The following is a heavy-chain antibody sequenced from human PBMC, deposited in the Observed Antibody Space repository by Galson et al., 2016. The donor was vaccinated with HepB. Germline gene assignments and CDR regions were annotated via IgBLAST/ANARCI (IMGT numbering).Heavy chain of an antibody. CDR2: ISYDGTNE. V-gene: IGHV3-30*04. CDR3: ARELIVVAPDTQHYGMDV. Sequence: SLRLSCAASGFTFRSFAMHWVRQAPGKGLEWVAVISYDGTNEYYVDSVRGRFTISRDNSKTTVSLQMNSLRPEDTAVYYCARELIVVAPDTQHYGMDVWGQGTTVTVSS. D-gene: IGHD2-2*01. J-gene: IGHJ6*02. CDR1: GFTFRSFA.